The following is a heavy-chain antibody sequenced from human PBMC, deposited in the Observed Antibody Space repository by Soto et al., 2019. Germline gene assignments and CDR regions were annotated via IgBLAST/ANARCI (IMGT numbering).Heavy chain of an antibody. CDR2: VSSDGGIQ. CDR1: GFIFNSYT. J-gene: IGHJ4*02. CDR3: AGDVGYDAFETFDY. Sequence: PGGSVRLSCSASGFIFNSYTMHWVRQAPGKGLEWVAVVSSDGGIQYYADSVKGRFTISRDNSKNTLYLQMHSLRGQDTAVYYCAGDVGYDAFETFDYWGQGTRVTVSS. V-gene: IGHV3-30-3*01. D-gene: IGHD2-2*03.